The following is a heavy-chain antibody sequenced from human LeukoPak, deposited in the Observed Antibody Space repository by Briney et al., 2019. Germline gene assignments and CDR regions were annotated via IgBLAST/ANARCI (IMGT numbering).Heavy chain of an antibody. Sequence: PGGSLRLSCAASGLTFSSYSMNWVRQAPGKGLEWVSSISSSSSYIYYADSVKGRFTISRDNAKNSLYLQMNSLRAEDTAVYYCARVKYYGSGSHSFDYWGQGTLVTVSS. CDR1: GLTFSSYS. V-gene: IGHV3-21*01. CDR3: ARVKYYGSGSHSFDY. J-gene: IGHJ4*02. D-gene: IGHD3-10*01. CDR2: ISSSSSYI.